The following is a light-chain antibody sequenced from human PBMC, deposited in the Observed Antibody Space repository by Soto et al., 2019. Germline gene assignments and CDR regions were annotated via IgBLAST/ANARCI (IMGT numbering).Light chain of an antibody. CDR2: GAS. CDR1: QAISSN. V-gene: IGKV3-20*01. Sequence: EIVMTQSPATLSVSRGERATLSCRANQAISSNLAWYQQKPGQAPRLLIYGASSRATGIPDRFSGSGSGTDFTLTISRLEPEDFAVYYCQQYGSSPETFGQGTKVDIK. J-gene: IGKJ1*01. CDR3: QQYGSSPET.